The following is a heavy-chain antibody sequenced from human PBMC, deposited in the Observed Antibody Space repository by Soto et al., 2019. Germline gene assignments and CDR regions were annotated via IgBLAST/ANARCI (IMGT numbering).Heavy chain of an antibody. CDR3: ARGWFGDYFDY. J-gene: IGHJ4*02. CDR1: GYTFTSYG. D-gene: IGHD3-10*01. Sequence: QVQLVQSGAEVKKPGASVKVSCKASGYTFTSYGISWVRQAPGQGLEWMGWISVYNGHTNYAQNLQGRVTLTTDTATNTAYMELRSLRSDDTAVYYCARGWFGDYFDYWGQGTLVTVSS. CDR2: ISVYNGHT. V-gene: IGHV1-18*01.